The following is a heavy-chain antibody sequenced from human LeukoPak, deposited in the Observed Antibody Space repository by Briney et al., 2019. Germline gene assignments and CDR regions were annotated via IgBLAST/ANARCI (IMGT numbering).Heavy chain of an antibody. Sequence: ASVKVSCKASGYTFIGYSIYWVRQAPGQGLEYMGRIDPDRNVTDYSQKFQDRVTVTSDTSINTVYMELNRLRSDDTAVYYCARDKSIGWERYPSDSWGQGTLVTVSS. J-gene: IGHJ4*02. CDR3: ARDKSIGWERYPSDS. D-gene: IGHD1-26*01. CDR1: GYTFIGYS. CDR2: IDPDRNVT. V-gene: IGHV1-2*02.